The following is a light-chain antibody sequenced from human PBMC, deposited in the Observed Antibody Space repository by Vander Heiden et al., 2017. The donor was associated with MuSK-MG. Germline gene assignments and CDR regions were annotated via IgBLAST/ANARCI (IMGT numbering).Light chain of an antibody. CDR2: DAS. V-gene: IGKV1-5*01. J-gene: IGKJ2*01. CDR3: QQYNSYMYT. CDR1: QSIRSW. Sequence: DVQITQSPSTLSASVGDRVTIPCRASQSIRSWLAWYQQKPGKAPKLLIYDASSLESGVPSRFSGSGSGTEFTLTISSLQPDDFATYYCQQYNSYMYTFGQGTKLEIK.